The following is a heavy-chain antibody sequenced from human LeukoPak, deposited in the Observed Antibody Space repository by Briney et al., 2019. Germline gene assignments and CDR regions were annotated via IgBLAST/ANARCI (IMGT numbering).Heavy chain of an antibody. Sequence: ASVKVSCKVSGYTLTELSMHWVRQAPGEGPEWMGGFDPEDGETIYAQKFQGRVTMTEDTSTDTAYMELSSLRSEDTAVYYCATLREAAGDAFDIWGQGTMVTVSS. J-gene: IGHJ3*02. CDR1: GYTLTELS. D-gene: IGHD6-13*01. CDR2: FDPEDGET. V-gene: IGHV1-24*01. CDR3: ATLREAAGDAFDI.